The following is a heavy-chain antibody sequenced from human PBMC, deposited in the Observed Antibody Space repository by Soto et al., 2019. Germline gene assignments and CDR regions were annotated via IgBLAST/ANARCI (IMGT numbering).Heavy chain of an antibody. J-gene: IGHJ6*02. Sequence: PSETLSLTCAVSGYSIASGYYRAWIRQPPAKGLEWIGSIYHAGSVYYNPSPNSRVAMSLDTSDNHFSLKLTSVAAADTAVYYCARTFDYYGMDVWGQGTTVTVSS. CDR1: GYSIASGYY. CDR3: ARTFDYYGMDV. V-gene: IGHV4-38-2*01. CDR2: IYHAGSV.